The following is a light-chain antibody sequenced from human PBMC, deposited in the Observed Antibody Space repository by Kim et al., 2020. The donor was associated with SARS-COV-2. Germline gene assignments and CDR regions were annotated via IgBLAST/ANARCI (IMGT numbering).Light chain of an antibody. CDR3: GAWDDTLKGYV. CDR2: TSN. V-gene: IGLV1-44*01. Sequence: GNASDSGTSSNRGTTTVNWYRRLPGTAPKLLIYTSNQRPSGVPGRFSGSKSGTSASLAISGLQSEDEGDYYCGAWDDTLKGYVFGTGTKVTVL. CDR1: SSNRGTTT. J-gene: IGLJ1*01.